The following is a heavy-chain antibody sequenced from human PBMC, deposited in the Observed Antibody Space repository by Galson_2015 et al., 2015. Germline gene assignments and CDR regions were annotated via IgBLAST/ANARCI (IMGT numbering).Heavy chain of an antibody. CDR3: ARRLGANRFYEWMPNYFNS. D-gene: IGHD3-16*01. J-gene: IGHJ4*02. CDR1: GVSMTTSSW. CDR2: IYHGETT. Sequence: SETLSLTCAVSGVSMTTSSWWSWVRQSPTKGPEWIGEIYHGETTNYNPSLKSRVTISVDNSKDQFSLRLASVTAADTAVYFCARRLGANRFYEWMPNYFNSWGQGVLVTVSS. V-gene: IGHV4-4*02.